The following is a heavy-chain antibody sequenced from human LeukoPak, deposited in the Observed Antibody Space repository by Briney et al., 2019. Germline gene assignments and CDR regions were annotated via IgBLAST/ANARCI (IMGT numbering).Heavy chain of an antibody. D-gene: IGHD1-14*01. CDR2: INPNSGGT. J-gene: IGHJ5*02. V-gene: IGHV1-2*02. CDR3: ARVPATVSWFDP. Sequence: ASVKVSCKASGYTFTGYYMHWVRQAPGQGVEWMGWINPNSGGTNYAQKFQDRVTMTRDTSISTAYMELSRLRSDDTAVYYCARVPATVSWFDPWDQGTLVTVSS. CDR1: GYTFTGYY.